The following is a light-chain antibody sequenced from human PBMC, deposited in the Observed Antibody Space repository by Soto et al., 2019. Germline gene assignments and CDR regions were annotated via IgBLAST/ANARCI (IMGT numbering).Light chain of an antibody. CDR1: SSNIGAGYD. CDR3: SSYTSSNTFYV. J-gene: IGLJ1*01. V-gene: IGLV1-40*01. CDR2: GNT. Sequence: QSVLTQPPSVSGAPGQRVTISCTGSSSNIGAGYDVHWYQQRPGTAPKLLIFGNTNRPSGVPDRFSGSKSGTSASLAITGLQAEDEGDYYCSSYTSSNTFYVFGTGTKLTVL.